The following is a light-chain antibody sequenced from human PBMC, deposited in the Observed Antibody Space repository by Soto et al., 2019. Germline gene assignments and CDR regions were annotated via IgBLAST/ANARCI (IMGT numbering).Light chain of an antibody. CDR2: GAS. J-gene: IGKJ4*01. CDR1: QDIASW. Sequence: DIRMTQSPSSVSGSVGDRVSMTCRASQDIASWLAWYQQRTGKAPVLLIFGASILQSGVSSRFSGSGAGTEFNLTINSRQPEDFGVYYCQQAHNLPVTVGGGTKVEIK. V-gene: IGKV1-12*01. CDR3: QQAHNLPVT.